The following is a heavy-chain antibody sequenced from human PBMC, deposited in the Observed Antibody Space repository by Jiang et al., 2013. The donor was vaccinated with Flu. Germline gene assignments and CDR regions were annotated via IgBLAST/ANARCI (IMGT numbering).Heavy chain of an antibody. CDR3: AKDCCGGYPHFGGY. V-gene: IGHV3-23*01. CDR2: ISGSGGST. J-gene: IGHJ4*02. Sequence: SSYAMSWVRQAPGKGLEWVSAISGSGGSTYYADSVKGRFTISRDNSKNTLYLQMNSLRAEDTAVYYCAKDCCGGYPHFGGYWGQGTLVTVSS. D-gene: IGHD3-16*01. CDR1: SSYA.